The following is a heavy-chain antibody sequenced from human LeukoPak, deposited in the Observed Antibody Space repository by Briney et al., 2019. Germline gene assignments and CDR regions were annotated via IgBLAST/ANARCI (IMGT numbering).Heavy chain of an antibody. CDR3: VRDQGGAVSY. Sequence: PGGSQRLSCAASGFTFSSYSMNWVRQAPGKGLEWVSCISSSSSYIYYADSVKGRFIISRDNAQNSLFLQMNSLRAEDTAVYYCVRDQGGAVSYWGQGTLVTVSS. CDR2: ISSSSSYI. D-gene: IGHD3-16*01. CDR1: GFTFSSYS. V-gene: IGHV3-21*01. J-gene: IGHJ4*02.